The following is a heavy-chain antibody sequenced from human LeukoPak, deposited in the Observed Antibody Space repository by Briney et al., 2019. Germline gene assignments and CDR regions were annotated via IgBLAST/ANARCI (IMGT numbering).Heavy chain of an antibody. Sequence: SETLSLTCTVSGGSIRSYQWSWIRQPPGKGLEWIGYIYHSGSTTYNPSLESRVTMSVDTSKKQFSLRLSSVIAADTAVYYCARGATSICYWYFDLWGRGTPVAVSS. CDR3: ARGATSICYWYFDL. J-gene: IGHJ2*01. CDR1: GGSIRSYQ. D-gene: IGHD3-3*02. V-gene: IGHV4-59*01. CDR2: IYHSGST.